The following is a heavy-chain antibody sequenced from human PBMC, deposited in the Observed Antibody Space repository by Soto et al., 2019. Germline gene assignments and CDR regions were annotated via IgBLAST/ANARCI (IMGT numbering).Heavy chain of an antibody. CDR3: AIPSKGGNWKRYFDY. CDR2: INHSGST. CDR1: GGSFSGYY. D-gene: IGHD1-1*01. J-gene: IGHJ4*02. Sequence: SETLSLTCAVYGGSFSGYYWSWIRQPPGKGLEWIGEINHSGSTNYNPSLKSRVTISVDTSKNQFSLKLSSVTAADTAVYYCAIPSKGGNWKRYFDYWGQGTLVTVSS. V-gene: IGHV4-34*01.